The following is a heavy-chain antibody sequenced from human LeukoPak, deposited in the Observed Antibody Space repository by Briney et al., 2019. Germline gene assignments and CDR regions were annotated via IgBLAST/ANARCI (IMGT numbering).Heavy chain of an antibody. CDR1: GFTFYNYG. J-gene: IGHJ4*02. D-gene: IGHD3-9*01. Sequence: GGSLRLSCAASGFTFYNYGMHWVRQAPGKGLEWVAVISHDGSNIHYGDSVKGRFTISRDNSKNTLYLQMNSLRAEDTAVYYCAKGRPGSYYDILTGYYKEDYFDYWGQGTLVTVSS. CDR3: AKGRPGSYYDILTGYYKEDYFDY. CDR2: ISHDGSNI. V-gene: IGHV3-30*18.